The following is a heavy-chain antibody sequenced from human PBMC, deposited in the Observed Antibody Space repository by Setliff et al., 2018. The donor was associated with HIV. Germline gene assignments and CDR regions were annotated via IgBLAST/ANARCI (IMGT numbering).Heavy chain of an antibody. Sequence: SETLSLTCTVSGGSISSNSYYWGWIRQPPGKGLEWIGSIYYSGSTYYNPSLKSRVTISVDTSKNQFSLKLSSVTAADTAVYYRARQGGYSGYGFYYYYYMDVWGKGTTVTVSS. J-gene: IGHJ6*03. D-gene: IGHD5-12*01. CDR3: ARQGGYSGYGFYYYYYMDV. CDR1: GGSISSNSYY. CDR2: IYYSGST. V-gene: IGHV4-39*01.